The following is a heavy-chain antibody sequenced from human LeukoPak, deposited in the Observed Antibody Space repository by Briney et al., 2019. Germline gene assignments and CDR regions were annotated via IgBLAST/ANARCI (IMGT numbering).Heavy chain of an antibody. J-gene: IGHJ3*02. Sequence: PSETLSLTCTVSGYSISSGYYWGWIRQPAGKGLEWIGRIYTSGSTNYNPSLKSRVTISLDTSKNQFSLKLSSVTAADTAVYYCARSDGYGLVGIWGQGTMVTVSS. D-gene: IGHD3-10*01. CDR2: IYTSGST. CDR1: GYSISSGYY. CDR3: ARSDGYGLVGI. V-gene: IGHV4-61*02.